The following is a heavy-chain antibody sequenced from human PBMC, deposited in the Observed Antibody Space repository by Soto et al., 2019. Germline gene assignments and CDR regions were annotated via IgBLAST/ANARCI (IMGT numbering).Heavy chain of an antibody. J-gene: IGHJ4*02. V-gene: IGHV4-30-2*01. CDR3: ASGLVTTLHY. D-gene: IGHD4-17*01. CDR1: GGSISSGGYS. CDR2: IYHSGST. Sequence: QLQLQESGSGLVKPSQTLSLTCAVSGGSISSGGYSWSWIRQPPGKGLEWIGYIYHSGSTYYNPSLQSRATISVDRSKNQFALKLSSVTAADTAVYYCASGLVTTLHYWGQGTLVTVSS.